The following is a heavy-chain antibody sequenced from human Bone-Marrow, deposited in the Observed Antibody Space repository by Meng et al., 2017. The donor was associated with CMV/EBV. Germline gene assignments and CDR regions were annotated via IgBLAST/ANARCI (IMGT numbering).Heavy chain of an antibody. CDR3: AKGDYTFDY. CDR1: GFTFSDYY. D-gene: IGHD4-11*01. Sequence: QVHLVESGGGLVKPGGSLRLPCAASGFTFSDYYMSWIRQAPGKGLEWVAFIRYDGSNKYYADSVKGRFTISRDNSKNTLYLQMNSLRAEDTAVYYCAKGDYTFDYWGQGTLVTVSS. CDR2: IRYDGSNK. V-gene: IGHV3-30*02. J-gene: IGHJ4*02.